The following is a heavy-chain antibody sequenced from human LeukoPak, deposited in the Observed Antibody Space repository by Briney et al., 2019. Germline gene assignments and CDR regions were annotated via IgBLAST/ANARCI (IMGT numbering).Heavy chain of an antibody. CDR1: GFTFSNFA. Sequence: PGGSLRLSCTASGFTFSNFAMTWVRQAPGKGLEWVSAITGSGSSTYYAESVRGRFTISRDNSKSALYLQMNSLRAEDTAVYYCAKEAVVVVAATRFHPFDYWGQGTLVTVSS. V-gene: IGHV3-23*01. J-gene: IGHJ4*02. CDR3: AKEAVVVVAATRFHPFDY. CDR2: ITGSGSST. D-gene: IGHD2-15*01.